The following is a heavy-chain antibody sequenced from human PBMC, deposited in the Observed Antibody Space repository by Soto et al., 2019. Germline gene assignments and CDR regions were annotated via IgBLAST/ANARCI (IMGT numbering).Heavy chain of an antibody. D-gene: IGHD4-17*01. CDR3: AKPKDTVTTKPFDY. V-gene: IGHV3-30*18. CDR1: GFTFSSYS. CDR2: ISYDGSNK. J-gene: IGHJ4*02. Sequence: QVQLVESGGGVVQPGRSLRLSCAASGFTFSSYSMHWVRQAPGKGLEWVAVISYDGSNKYYADSVKGRFTISRDNSKNTLYLQMNSLRAEDTAVYYCAKPKDTVTTKPFDYWGQGTLVTVSS.